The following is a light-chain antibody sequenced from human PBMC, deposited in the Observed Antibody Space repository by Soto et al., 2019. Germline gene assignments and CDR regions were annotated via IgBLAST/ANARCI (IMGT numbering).Light chain of an antibody. V-gene: IGKV4-1*01. J-gene: IGKJ4*01. CDR3: QQYYSTLLT. CDR1: QSVLYSSNNKNY. Sequence: EIVMTQSPDSLAASLGERATINCKSSQSVLYSSNNKNYLAWYQQKPGQPPKLLIYWASTRESGVPDRFSGSGSGTDFTLTISSLQAADVAVYYCQQYYSTLLTFGGGTKVEIK. CDR2: WAS.